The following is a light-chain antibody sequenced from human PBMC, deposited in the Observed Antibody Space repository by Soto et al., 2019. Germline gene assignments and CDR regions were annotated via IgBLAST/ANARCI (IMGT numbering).Light chain of an antibody. V-gene: IGLV2-11*01. CDR3: CSYAGSSTWV. CDR1: SNDVGGYNY. Sequence: QSALTQPRSVSGSPGQSVTISCTGTSNDVGGYNYVSWYQQHPGKAPKLFISDVNKRPSGVPYRFSGSKSGNTASLIISGLQAEDEADYYCCSYAGSSTWVFGGGTKVTVL. CDR2: DVN. J-gene: IGLJ3*02.